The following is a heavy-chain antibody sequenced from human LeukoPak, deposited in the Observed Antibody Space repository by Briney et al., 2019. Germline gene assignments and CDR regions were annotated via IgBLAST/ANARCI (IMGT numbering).Heavy chain of an antibody. CDR2: IWYDGSNE. J-gene: IGHJ4*02. CDR1: GFTFSSYG. Sequence: PGRSLRLSCAASGFTFSSYGMHWVRQAPGKGLEWVAVIWYDGSNEYYADSVKGPFTISRDNSKNTLLLQMNSLRAEDTAVYYCARGGSSSWYEVYYWGQGTLVTVSS. CDR3: ARGGSSSWYEVYY. D-gene: IGHD6-13*01. V-gene: IGHV3-33*01.